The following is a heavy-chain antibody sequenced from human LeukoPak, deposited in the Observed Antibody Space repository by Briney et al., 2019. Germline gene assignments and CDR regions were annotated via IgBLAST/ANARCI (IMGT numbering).Heavy chain of an antibody. Sequence: GGSLRLSCAASGFTFNSYAVSWVRQAPGKGLEWVSGISGSGGSTYYADAVKGRFTISRDNSKNTVYLQMNSLRAEDTAVYYCANEIRPNDYWGQGTLVTVSS. CDR3: ANEIRPNDY. D-gene: IGHD4-17*01. CDR1: GFTFNSYA. CDR2: ISGSGGST. V-gene: IGHV3-23*01. J-gene: IGHJ4*02.